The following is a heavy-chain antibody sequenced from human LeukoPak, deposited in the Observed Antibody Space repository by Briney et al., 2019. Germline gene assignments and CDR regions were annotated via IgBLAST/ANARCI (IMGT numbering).Heavy chain of an antibody. J-gene: IGHJ3*02. D-gene: IGHD3-10*01. Sequence: GGSLRLSCAASGFMFSNFGMHWVRQAPGKGLEWVTVIWYDGSDKYYADSVKGRFTISRDNSKNIVYLQMNSLRAEDTAVYYCAREYCYDSGSLGAFDIWGQGTMVTVSS. CDR1: GFMFSNFG. CDR3: AREYCYDSGSLGAFDI. CDR2: IWYDGSDK. V-gene: IGHV3-33*01.